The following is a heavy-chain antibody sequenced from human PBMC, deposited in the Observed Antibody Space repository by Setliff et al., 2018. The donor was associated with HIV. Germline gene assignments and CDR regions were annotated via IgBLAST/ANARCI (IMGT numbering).Heavy chain of an antibody. V-gene: IGHV4-59*08. CDR1: GGSISTYY. CDR3: ARTQQTYYYDSSGYYFDY. D-gene: IGHD3-22*01. CDR2: IFYSGST. Sequence: PSETLSLTCTVSGGSISTYYWSWIRQPPGKGLEWIGYIFYSGSTNYNPSPKSRVTISVDTSKNQFSLKLSSVTAADTAVYYCARTQQTYYYDSSGYYFDYWGQGTLVPSPQ. J-gene: IGHJ4*02.